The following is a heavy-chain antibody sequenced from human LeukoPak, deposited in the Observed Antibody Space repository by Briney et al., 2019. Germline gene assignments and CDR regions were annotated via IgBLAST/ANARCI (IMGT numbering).Heavy chain of an antibody. CDR2: ISGGAGST. V-gene: IGHV3-23*01. CDR3: AKDLTLLDY. D-gene: IGHD3-9*01. J-gene: IGHJ4*02. Sequence: GESLRLSCAASGFTLRSYAMSWVRQAPGKGMEWVSAISGGAGSTYYAASVKGRFTISRDNSKNTLYLQMNSLRAEDTAVYFCAKDLTLLDYWGQGTLVSVSS. CDR1: GFTLRSYA.